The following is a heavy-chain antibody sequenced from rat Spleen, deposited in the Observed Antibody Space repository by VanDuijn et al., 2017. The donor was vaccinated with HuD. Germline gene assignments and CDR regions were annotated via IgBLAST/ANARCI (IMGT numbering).Heavy chain of an antibody. CDR2: ISYDGSST. V-gene: IGHV5-31*01. D-gene: IGHD1-2*01. J-gene: IGHJ2*01. Sequence: EVQLVESGGGLVQPGRSLKLSCVASGFTFNNYWMTWIRQAPGKGLEWVATISYDGSSTYYRDSVKGRFTISRDNAKSTLYLQMDSLRSEDTATYYCARIAAMDYWGQGVMVTVSS. CDR3: ARIAAMDY. CDR1: GFTFNNYW.